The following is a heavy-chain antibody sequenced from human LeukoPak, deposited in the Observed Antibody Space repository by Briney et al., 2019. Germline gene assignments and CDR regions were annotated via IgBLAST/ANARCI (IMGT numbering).Heavy chain of an antibody. CDR1: GFTFDDYA. V-gene: IGHV3-9*01. Sequence: GGSLRLSCAASGFTFDDYAMHWVRQAPGKGLEWVSGISWNSGSIGYADSVKGRFTISRDNAKNSLYLQMNSLGAEDTALYYCAKSSTGRYYFDYWGQGTLVTVSS. CDR2: ISWNSGSI. CDR3: AKSSTGRYYFDY. D-gene: IGHD1-1*01. J-gene: IGHJ4*02.